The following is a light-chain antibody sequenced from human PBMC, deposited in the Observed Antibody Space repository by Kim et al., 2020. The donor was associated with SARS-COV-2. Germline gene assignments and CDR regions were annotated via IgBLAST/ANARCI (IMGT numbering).Light chain of an antibody. V-gene: IGKV1-39*01. Sequence: SASAGDRITITWRASQSSSRYLNWYQQKPGKGPKLQIYAASSLHSGVPSRFSGAGSGTDFTLTIRSLQPAEFATSYCQQSYSTPYTFGQGTKLEI. CDR1: QSSSRY. CDR3: QQSYSTPYT. J-gene: IGKJ2*01. CDR2: AAS.